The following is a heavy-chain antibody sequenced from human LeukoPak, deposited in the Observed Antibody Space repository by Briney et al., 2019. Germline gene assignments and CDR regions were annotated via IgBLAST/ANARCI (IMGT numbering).Heavy chain of an antibody. J-gene: IGHJ4*02. CDR3: ARRVYGDSYFDY. Sequence: PSETLSLSCTVSGGSISSSSYYWGWIRQPPGKGLEWIGSIYYSGSTYYNPSLKSRATISEDTSKSQFSLKLSSVTAADTVVYYGARRVYGDSYFDYWGQGTLVTVSS. V-gene: IGHV4-39*01. D-gene: IGHD4-17*01. CDR1: GGSISSSSYY. CDR2: IYYSGST.